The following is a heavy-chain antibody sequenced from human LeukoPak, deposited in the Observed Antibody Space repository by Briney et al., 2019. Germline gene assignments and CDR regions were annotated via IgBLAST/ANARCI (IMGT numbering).Heavy chain of an antibody. J-gene: IGHJ4*02. CDR3: ARGRGQWQPPNEFDY. Sequence: PSETLSLTCTVSGGSISSYYWSWIRQPPGKGLEWIGYIYYSGSTNYNPSLKSRVTISVDTSKNQFSLKLRSVTAADTAVYYCARGRGQWQPPNEFDYWGQGTLVTGSS. CDR2: IYYSGST. CDR1: GGSISSYY. D-gene: IGHD6-19*01. V-gene: IGHV4-59*01.